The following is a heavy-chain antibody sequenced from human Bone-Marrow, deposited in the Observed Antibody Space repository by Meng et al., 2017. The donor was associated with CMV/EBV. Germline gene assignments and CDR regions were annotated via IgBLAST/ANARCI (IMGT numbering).Heavy chain of an antibody. D-gene: IGHD2-21*02. Sequence: ASVKVSCKASGYTFTSYDINWVRQAPGQGLEWMGWISAYNGNTNYAQKLQGRVTMTTDTSTSTAYMELRSLRSDDTAVYYCARVRVTVDAFDIWGQETMVTVSS. CDR2: ISAYNGNT. J-gene: IGHJ3*02. V-gene: IGHV1-18*01. CDR3: ARVRVTVDAFDI. CDR1: GYTFTSYD.